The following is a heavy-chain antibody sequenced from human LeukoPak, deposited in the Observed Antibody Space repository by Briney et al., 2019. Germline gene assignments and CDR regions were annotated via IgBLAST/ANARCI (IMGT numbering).Heavy chain of an antibody. Sequence: SETLSLTCTVSGGSISSSSYYWGWIRQPPGKELEWIGSINYSGSTYYNPSLKSRVTISVDTSKNQFSLKLSSVTAADTAVYYCARHAAPITPYYYYYMDLWGKGTTVTVSS. CDR2: INYSGST. CDR3: ARHAAPITPYYYYYMDL. CDR1: GGSISSSSYY. D-gene: IGHD5-12*01. J-gene: IGHJ6*03. V-gene: IGHV4-39*01.